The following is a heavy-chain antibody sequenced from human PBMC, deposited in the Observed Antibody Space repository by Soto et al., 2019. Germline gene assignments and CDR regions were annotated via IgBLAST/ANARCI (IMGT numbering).Heavy chain of an antibody. V-gene: IGHV1-69*13. J-gene: IGHJ4*02. D-gene: IGHD2-21*01. CDR1: GVTFNRQD. Sequence: GASVKVSCKASGVTFNRQDMRWVRQAPGQGLEWMGGIIPMFGTPHYAEKFQDRVTITADESTGTAYLELSSLTSEDTAVYYCAKSEARDGYSFDYWGPGTLVTVSS. CDR3: AKSEARDGYSFDY. CDR2: IIPMFGTP.